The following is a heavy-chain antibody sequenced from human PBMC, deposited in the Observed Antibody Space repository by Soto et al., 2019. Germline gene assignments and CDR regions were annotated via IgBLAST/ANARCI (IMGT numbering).Heavy chain of an antibody. Sequence: EVQLVESGGGLVQPGGSLRLSCAASGFTFSSYSMNWVRQAPGKGLEWVSYISSSSSTIYYADSVKGRFTISRDNAKNALYLQMNSLRDEDTAVYYCARDPGDYGEYGMDVWGQGTTVTVSS. CDR3: ARDPGDYGEYGMDV. D-gene: IGHD4-17*01. V-gene: IGHV3-48*02. J-gene: IGHJ6*02. CDR1: GFTFSSYS. CDR2: ISSSSSTI.